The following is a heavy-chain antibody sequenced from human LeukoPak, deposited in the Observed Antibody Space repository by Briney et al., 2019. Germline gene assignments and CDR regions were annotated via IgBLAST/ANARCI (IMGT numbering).Heavy chain of an antibody. Sequence: PGRSLRLSCAASGFTFDDYAMHWVRQAPGKGLEWVSGISWNSGSIGYADSVKGRFTISRDNAKNSLYVQMNSLRAEDTALYYCARLKHYSDRSGYYYYYGMDVWGQGTTVTVSS. CDR2: ISWNSGSI. CDR3: ARLKHYSDRSGYYYYYGMDV. V-gene: IGHV3-9*01. D-gene: IGHD3-22*01. J-gene: IGHJ6*02. CDR1: GFTFDDYA.